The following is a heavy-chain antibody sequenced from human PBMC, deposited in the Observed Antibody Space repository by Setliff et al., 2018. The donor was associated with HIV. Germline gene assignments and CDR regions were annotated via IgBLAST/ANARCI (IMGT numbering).Heavy chain of an antibody. V-gene: IGHV3-48*04. Sequence: PGESLKISCKGSGYSFTSYWIGWVRQMPGKGLEWVSYISSSGSTIYYADSVKGRFTISRDNAKNSLYLQMNSLRAEDTAVYYCAPLGGSRFYFDYWGQGTLVTSPQ. CDR3: APLGGSRFYFDY. J-gene: IGHJ4*02. CDR2: ISSSGSTI. D-gene: IGHD3-3*01. CDR1: GYSFTSYW.